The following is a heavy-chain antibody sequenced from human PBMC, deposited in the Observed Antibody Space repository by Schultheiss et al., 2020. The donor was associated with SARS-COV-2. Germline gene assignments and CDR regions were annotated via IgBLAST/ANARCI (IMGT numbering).Heavy chain of an antibody. Sequence: GESLKISCAASGFTFRNYWMHWVRQIPGKGLVWVSRINSDGSASSYADSVQGRFTVSRDNAGNTLYLQMDSLRVEDTAIYYCGTTFEYWGQGTLVTVSS. CDR1: GFTFRNYW. CDR2: INSDGSAS. J-gene: IGHJ4*02. CDR3: GTTFEY. V-gene: IGHV3-74*01.